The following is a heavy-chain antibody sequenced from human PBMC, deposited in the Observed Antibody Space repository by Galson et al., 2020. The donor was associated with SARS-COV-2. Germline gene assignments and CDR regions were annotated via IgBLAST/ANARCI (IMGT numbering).Heavy chain of an antibody. Sequence: GESLKISCAGSGFSLSSNYMNWVRQAPGKGLEWVSAIHNTGSTYYADSVKGRFTISRDNSKNTLYLQMNSLRVEDTAVYYCTRDCCSGSYYGYWGRGTLVTVSS. CDR3: TRDCCSGSYYGY. D-gene: IGHD1-26*01. CDR1: GFSLSSNY. CDR2: IHNTGST. V-gene: IGHV3-66*03. J-gene: IGHJ4*02.